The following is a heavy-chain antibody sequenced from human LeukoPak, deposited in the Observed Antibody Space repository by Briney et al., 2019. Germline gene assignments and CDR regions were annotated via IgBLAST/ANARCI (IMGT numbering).Heavy chain of an antibody. D-gene: IGHD2-2*01. J-gene: IGHJ4*02. V-gene: IGHV4-4*02. Sequence: PSGTLSLTCAVSGDSISSSNWWSWVRQPPGKGLEWIGQIYHSGSTNYNPSLKSRVSISADTSKNQFSLKLTSVTAADTAVYYCARGGGCTSFSCDFDFWGQGTLVTVSS. CDR1: GDSISSSNW. CDR2: IYHSGST. CDR3: ARGGGCTSFSCDFDF.